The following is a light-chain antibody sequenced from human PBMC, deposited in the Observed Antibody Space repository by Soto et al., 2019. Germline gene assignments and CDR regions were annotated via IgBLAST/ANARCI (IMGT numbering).Light chain of an antibody. V-gene: IGKV3-15*01. CDR1: HSVSSN. J-gene: IGKJ4*01. Sequence: EIVMTQSPATLSVSPGEGATISCRASHSVSSNLAWYQQKPGQAPRLLIYAASTSATGIPARFSGSGSGTEFTLTISSLQSEDFAVYYCQQYNNWPPLTFGGGTKVEIK. CDR2: AAS. CDR3: QQYNNWPPLT.